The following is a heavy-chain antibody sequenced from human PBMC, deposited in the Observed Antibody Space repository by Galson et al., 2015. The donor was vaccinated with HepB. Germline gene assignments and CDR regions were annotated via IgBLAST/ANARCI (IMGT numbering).Heavy chain of an antibody. V-gene: IGHV4-59*01. CDR2: IFYSGST. Sequence: ETLSLTCTVSGGSISSYYWSWIRQPPGKGLEWIGYIFYSGSTYYNPSLKSRVTISVDTSKNQFSLKLTSVTAADAAVYYCAREADGYCTGGSCGYNWFDPWGQGTLVTVSS. CDR3: AREADGYCTGGSCGYNWFDP. CDR1: GGSISSYY. D-gene: IGHD2-15*01. J-gene: IGHJ5*02.